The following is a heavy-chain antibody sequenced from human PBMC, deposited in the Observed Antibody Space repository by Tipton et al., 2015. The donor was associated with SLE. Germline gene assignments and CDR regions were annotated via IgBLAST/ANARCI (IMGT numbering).Heavy chain of an antibody. CDR1: GGSISSHY. CDR3: ARDGVTTGVGYYYYYMDV. D-gene: IGHD4-23*01. Sequence: TLSLTCTVSGGSISSHYWSWIRQPPGKGLEWIGYIYYSGSTNYNPSLKSRVTISVDTSKNQFSLKLSSVTAADTAVYYCARDGVTTGVGYYYYYMDVWGKGTTVTVSS. J-gene: IGHJ6*03. V-gene: IGHV4-59*11. CDR2: IYYSGST.